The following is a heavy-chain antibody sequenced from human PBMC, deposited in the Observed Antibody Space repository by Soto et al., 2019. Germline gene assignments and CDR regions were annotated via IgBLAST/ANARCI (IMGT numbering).Heavy chain of an antibody. CDR2: IYYSGST. D-gene: IGHD6-13*01. J-gene: IGHJ5*02. V-gene: IGHV4-59*01. Sequence: SETLSLPCTVSGGSISRFYWNWIRQPPGKGLEWIGDIYYSGSTNYNPSLKSRVTISVDTSKNQISLKLSSVTAADTAVYYCASMYSSSWYWFDPWGQGTLVTVSS. CDR3: ASMYSSSWYWFDP. CDR1: GGSISRFY.